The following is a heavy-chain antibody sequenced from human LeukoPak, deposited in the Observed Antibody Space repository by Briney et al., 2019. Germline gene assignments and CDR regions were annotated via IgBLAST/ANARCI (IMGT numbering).Heavy chain of an antibody. J-gene: IGHJ6*04. Sequence: SETLSLTCAVSGGSISSSNWWSWVRQPPGKGLEWIGEIYHSGSTNYNPSLKSRVTISVDKSKNQFSLKLSSVTAADTAVYYCAREPTRGYDFWSGYLWDVWGKGTTVTVSS. CDR3: AREPTRGYDFWSGYLWDV. CDR1: GGSISSSNW. CDR2: IYHSGST. D-gene: IGHD3-3*01. V-gene: IGHV4-4*02.